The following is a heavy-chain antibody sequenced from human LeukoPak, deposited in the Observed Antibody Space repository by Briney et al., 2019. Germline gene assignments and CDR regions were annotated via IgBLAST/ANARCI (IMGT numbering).Heavy chain of an antibody. CDR1: GGSISSYY. V-gene: IGHV4-4*07. Sequence: SETLSLTCTVSGGSISSYYWSWIRQPAGKGLEWIGRIYYSGSTYYNPSLKSRVTISVDTSKNQFSLKLSSVTAADTAVYYCARVPDSSSWYHIGSPWFDPWGQGTLVTVSS. J-gene: IGHJ5*02. CDR2: IYYSGST. CDR3: ARVPDSSSWYHIGSPWFDP. D-gene: IGHD6-13*01.